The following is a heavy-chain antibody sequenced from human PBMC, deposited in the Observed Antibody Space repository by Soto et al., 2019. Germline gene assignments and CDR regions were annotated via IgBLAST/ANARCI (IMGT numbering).Heavy chain of an antibody. CDR2: IYYTGST. CDR3: ARIEMASIK. V-gene: IGHV4-31*03. CDR1: GASIMSGGYY. J-gene: IGHJ4*02. Sequence: PSETLSLTCSVSGASIMSGGYYWIWLRQSPGKGLEWIGHIYYTGSTFYSPSLKSRLTISLDTSKNQFSLDLRSVTAADTAMYYCARIEMASIKWGRGTLVTVSS.